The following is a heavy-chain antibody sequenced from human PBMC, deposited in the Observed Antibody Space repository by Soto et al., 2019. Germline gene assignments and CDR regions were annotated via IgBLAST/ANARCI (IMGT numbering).Heavy chain of an antibody. V-gene: IGHV4-59*01. CDR3: ARAGSDSSSLLSSFDY. J-gene: IGHJ4*02. CDR1: GGSISSYY. D-gene: IGHD6-13*01. CDR2: IYYSGST. Sequence: PSETLSLTCTVSGGSISSYYWSWIRQPPGKGLEWIGYIYYSGSTNYNPSLKSRVTISVDTSKNQFSLKLSSVTAADTAVYYCARAGSDSSSLLSSFDYWGQGTLVTVSS.